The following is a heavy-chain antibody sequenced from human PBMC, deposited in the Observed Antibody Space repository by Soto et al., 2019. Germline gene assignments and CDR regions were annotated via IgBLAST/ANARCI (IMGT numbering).Heavy chain of an antibody. CDR1: GFTFSSYS. J-gene: IGHJ3*02. Sequence: EVQLVESGGGLVKPGGSLRLSCAASGFTFSSYSMNWVRQAPGKGLEWVSSISSSSSYIYYADSVKGRFTISRDNAKNSLDLQMNSRRAEDTAVYYCARDRDSSSSLSDAFDIWGQGTMVTVSS. D-gene: IGHD6-6*01. V-gene: IGHV3-21*01. CDR3: ARDRDSSSSLSDAFDI. CDR2: ISSSSSYI.